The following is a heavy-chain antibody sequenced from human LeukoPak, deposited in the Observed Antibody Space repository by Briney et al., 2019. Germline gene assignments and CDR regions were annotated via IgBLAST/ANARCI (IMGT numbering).Heavy chain of an antibody. CDR1: GFTFSSHA. J-gene: IGHJ4*02. CDR3: AKVVLGRGSSSVSYFDY. D-gene: IGHD6-6*01. V-gene: IGHV3-23*01. Sequence: GGSLRLSCAASGFTFSSHAMSWVRQAPGKGLEWVSAISGSGGSTYYADSVKGRFTISRDNSKNTLYLQMNSLRAEDTAVYYCAKVVLGRGSSSVSYFDYWGQGTLVTVSS. CDR2: ISGSGGST.